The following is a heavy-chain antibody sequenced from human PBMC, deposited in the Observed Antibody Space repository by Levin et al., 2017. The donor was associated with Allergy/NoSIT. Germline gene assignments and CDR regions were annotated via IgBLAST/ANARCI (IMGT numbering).Heavy chain of an antibody. CDR1: GYTFSNYV. V-gene: IGHV1-3*04. CDR3: ARRSGLQTYYFDY. D-gene: IGHD6-19*01. J-gene: IGHJ4*02. Sequence: ASVKFSCKASGYTFSNYVMHWLRQAPGQRLESMGWINSGNGNTKYSEKFQGRVTITRDTSASTVYMELSGLTSEDTAIYYCARRSGLQTYYFDYWGQGSLATVSS. CDR2: INSGNGNT.